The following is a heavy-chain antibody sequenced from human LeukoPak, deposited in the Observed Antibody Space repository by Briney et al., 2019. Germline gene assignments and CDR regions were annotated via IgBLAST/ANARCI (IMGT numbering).Heavy chain of an antibody. CDR2: IYSSGAT. D-gene: IGHD1-7*01. CDR1: GGSISSRSYY. V-gene: IGHV4-39*01. J-gene: IGHJ1*01. Sequence: PSETLSLTCTVSGGSISSRSYYWGWLRQPPGKGLECIGNIYSSGATYYNPSLKSRLTISLDTSKSQFSLRLSSVTAADTAVYYCVQNIPGTVEHGGQGALVTVSS. CDR3: VQNIPGTVEH.